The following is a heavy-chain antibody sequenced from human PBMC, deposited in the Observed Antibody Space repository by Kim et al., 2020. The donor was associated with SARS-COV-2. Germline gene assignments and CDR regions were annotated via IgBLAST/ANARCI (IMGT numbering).Heavy chain of an antibody. Sequence: GGSLRLSCAASGFTFANHAMDWVRRSPGKGLEWVSPIELTADDTHYADSVKGRFIIYSDNSRSTLFLQMESLRVDDTAIYYCVGRIADHFSLWGLGSLV. CDR3: VGRIADHFSL. J-gene: IGHJ4*02. CDR1: GFTFANHA. V-gene: IGHV3-23*01. D-gene: IGHD2-21*01. CDR2: IELTADDT.